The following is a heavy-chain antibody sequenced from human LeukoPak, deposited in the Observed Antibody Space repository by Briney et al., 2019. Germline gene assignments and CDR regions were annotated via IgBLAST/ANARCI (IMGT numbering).Heavy chain of an antibody. D-gene: IGHD5-12*01. Sequence: SETLSLTCTVSGGSISSYYWSWIRQPAGKGLEWIGRIYTSGSTNYNPSLKSRVTISVDTSKNQFSLKLSYVTAADTAVYYCARGIATTGDFDYWGQGTLVTVSS. CDR3: ARGIATTGDFDY. CDR2: IYTSGST. V-gene: IGHV4-4*07. CDR1: GGSISSYY. J-gene: IGHJ4*02.